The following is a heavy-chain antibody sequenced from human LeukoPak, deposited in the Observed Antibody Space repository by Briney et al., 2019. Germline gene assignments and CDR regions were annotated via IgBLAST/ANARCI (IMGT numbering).Heavy chain of an antibody. CDR1: GFTFSDYY. J-gene: IGHJ3*02. V-gene: IGHV3-11*04. CDR2: ISSSGSTI. Sequence: GGSLRLSCAASGFTFSDYYMSWIRQAPGKGLEWVSYISSSGSTIYYADSVKGRFTISRDNAKNSLYLQINSLRAEDTAVYYCARDRVRGVPDAFDIWGQGTMVTVSS. CDR3: ARDRVRGVPDAFDI. D-gene: IGHD3-10*01.